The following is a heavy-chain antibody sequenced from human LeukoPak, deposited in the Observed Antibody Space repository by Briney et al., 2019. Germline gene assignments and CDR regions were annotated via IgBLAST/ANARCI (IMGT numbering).Heavy chain of an antibody. D-gene: IGHD3-22*01. Sequence: GGSLRLSCAASGFTFSKYWMTWVRQAPGKGLEWVANIKEDGSEKHYADSVKGRFTISRDNSKNTLYLQMNSLRAEDTAVYYCAKSSNEDLASSGCDYWGQGTLVTVSS. CDR2: IKEDGSEK. V-gene: IGHV3-7*01. CDR1: GFTFSKYW. CDR3: AKSSNEDLASSGCDY. J-gene: IGHJ4*02.